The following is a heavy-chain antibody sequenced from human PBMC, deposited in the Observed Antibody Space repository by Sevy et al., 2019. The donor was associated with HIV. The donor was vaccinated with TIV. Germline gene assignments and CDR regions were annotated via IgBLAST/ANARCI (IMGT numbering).Heavy chain of an antibody. CDR2: ISRSGGST. CDR3: ATVDVVVPVADYGMDV. Sequence: GGSLRLSCAASGFTFSNYAMSWVRQAPGKGLEWVSSISRSGGSTYYADSVKGRFTISRDNSKNMLYLQMNSLRAEDTAVYYCATVDVVVPVADYGMDVWGQGTTVTVSS. CDR1: GFTFSNYA. J-gene: IGHJ6*02. V-gene: IGHV3-23*01. D-gene: IGHD2-2*01.